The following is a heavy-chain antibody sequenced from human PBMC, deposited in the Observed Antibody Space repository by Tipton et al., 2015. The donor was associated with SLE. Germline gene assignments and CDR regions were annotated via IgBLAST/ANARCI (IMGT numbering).Heavy chain of an antibody. J-gene: IGHJ4*02. CDR1: GESFIGYF. V-gene: IGHV4-34*12. Sequence: GLVKPSQTLSLTCAVYGESFIGYFWTWIRQPPGKGLEWIAEIIHSGVTNYNPSLRSRVTISVDMSKNQVSLKLSSVTAADTAVYYCARVAPAEVFDHWGQGTLVTVSS. CDR3: ARVAPAEVFDH. D-gene: IGHD2-2*01. CDR2: IIHSGVT.